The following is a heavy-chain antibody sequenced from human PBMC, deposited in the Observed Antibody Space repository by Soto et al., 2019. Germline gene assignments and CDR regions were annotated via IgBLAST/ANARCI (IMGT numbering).Heavy chain of an antibody. CDR3: AREGVEVRGVIMRETNYYGMDV. CDR1: GDSVSSNSAV. J-gene: IGHJ6*02. Sequence: PSQTLSLTCAISGDSVSSNSAVWNWIRQSPSRGLEWLGRTYYRSKWYTDYAVSVKSRITINPDTSKNQFSLQLNSMTPEDTAVYYCAREGVEVRGVIMRETNYYGMDVWGQGTTVTVSS. V-gene: IGHV6-1*01. CDR2: TYYRSKWYT. D-gene: IGHD3-10*01.